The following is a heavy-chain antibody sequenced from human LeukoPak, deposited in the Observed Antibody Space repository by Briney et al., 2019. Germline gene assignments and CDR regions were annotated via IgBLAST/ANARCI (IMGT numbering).Heavy chain of an antibody. Sequence: SVKVSYKASGGTFSSYAISWVRQAPGQGLEWMGGIIPIFGTANYAQKFQGRVTITTDESTSTAYMELSSLRSEDTAVYYCARDYGRTSPSNWFDPWGQGTLVTVSS. J-gene: IGHJ5*02. CDR2: IIPIFGTA. D-gene: IGHD1-14*01. CDR3: ARDYGRTSPSNWFDP. V-gene: IGHV1-69*05. CDR1: GGTFSSYA.